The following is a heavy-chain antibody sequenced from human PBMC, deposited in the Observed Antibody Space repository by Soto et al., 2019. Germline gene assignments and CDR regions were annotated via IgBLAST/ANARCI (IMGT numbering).Heavy chain of an antibody. CDR3: ANEDDILTGYRYYFDY. CDR2: ISGSGGST. D-gene: IGHD3-9*01. J-gene: IGHJ4*02. CDR1: GFTFSSYA. V-gene: IGHV3-23*01. Sequence: EVQLLESGGGLVQPGGSLRLSCAASGFTFSSYAMSWVRQAPGKGLEWDSAISGSGGSTYYADSVKGRFTISRDTSKNTLYMKMNSLRAEDTAVYYCANEDDILTGYRYYFDYWGQGTLFTVSS.